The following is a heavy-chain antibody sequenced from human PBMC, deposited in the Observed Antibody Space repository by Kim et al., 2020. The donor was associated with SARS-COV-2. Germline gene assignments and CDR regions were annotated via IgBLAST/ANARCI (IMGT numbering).Heavy chain of an antibody. D-gene: IGHD6-19*01. J-gene: IGHJ4*02. V-gene: IGHV3-43*01. Sequence: YADSVKGRFTISRNTSENCLYLDMRSLRTEDTAIYYCAKDPRTSGWYYLDSWGQGTLVTVSS. CDR3: AKDPRTSGWYYLDS.